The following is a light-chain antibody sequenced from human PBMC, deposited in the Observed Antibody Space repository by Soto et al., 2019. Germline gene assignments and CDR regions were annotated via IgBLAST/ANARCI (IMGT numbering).Light chain of an antibody. V-gene: IGKV1-39*01. J-gene: IGKJ1*01. CDR1: QSISSY. CDR2: AAS. CDR3: QQRYSTPRT. Sequence: DIQMTQSPSSLSASVGDRVTITCRASQSISSYLNWYQQKPGKAPKLLIYAASSLQSRVPSRFSGSGSGTDFTLTISSLQPEDFATYYCQQRYSTPRTFCQGTKVEIK.